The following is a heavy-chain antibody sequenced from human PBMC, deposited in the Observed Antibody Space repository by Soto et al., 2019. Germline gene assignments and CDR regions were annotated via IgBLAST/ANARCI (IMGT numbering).Heavy chain of an antibody. V-gene: IGHV3-30-3*01. Sequence: PGGSLRLSCAASGFTFSSYAMHWVRQAPGKGLEWVAVISYDGSNKYYADSVKGRFTISRDNSKNTLYLQMNSLRAEDTAVYYCARDPIAARPPYYYYGMDVWGQGTTVTVS. D-gene: IGHD6-6*01. CDR3: ARDPIAARPPYYYYGMDV. CDR2: ISYDGSNK. CDR1: GFTFSSYA. J-gene: IGHJ6*02.